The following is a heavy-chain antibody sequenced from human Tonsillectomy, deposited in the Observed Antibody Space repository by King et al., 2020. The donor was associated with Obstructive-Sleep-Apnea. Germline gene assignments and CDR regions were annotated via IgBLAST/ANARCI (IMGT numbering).Heavy chain of an antibody. D-gene: IGHD6-13*01. CDR3: GGYNWFDP. CDR1: GFTFSNYG. CDR2: ISYDGSDK. Sequence: MQLVQSGGGVVQPGRSLRLSCAASGFTFSNYGMHWVRQAPGEGLEWVAIISYDGSDKYYADSLKGRFTISSDNSKSTLYLQMNSLRPEDTAVYSCGGYNWFDPWGQGTLVTVSS. V-gene: IGHV3-30*03. J-gene: IGHJ5*02.